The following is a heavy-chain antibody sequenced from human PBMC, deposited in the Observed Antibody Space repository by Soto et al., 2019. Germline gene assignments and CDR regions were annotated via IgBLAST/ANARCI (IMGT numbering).Heavy chain of an antibody. Sequence: QVQLQESGPGLVKPSETLSLTCTVSGGSISSYYWSWIRQPPGKALEWIGYIYYSGSTNYNPSLTSRVTISVDTSKNQFSLKLSSVTAADTAVYYCARAWGRVFDYWGQGTLVTVSS. J-gene: IGHJ4*02. CDR2: IYYSGST. V-gene: IGHV4-59*01. CDR1: GGSISSYY. CDR3: ARAWGRVFDY. D-gene: IGHD2-15*01.